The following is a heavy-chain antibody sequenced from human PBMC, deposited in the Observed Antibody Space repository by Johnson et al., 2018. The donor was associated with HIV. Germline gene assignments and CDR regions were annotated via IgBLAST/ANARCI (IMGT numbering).Heavy chain of an antibody. CDR2: ISWNSGSI. Sequence: VQLVESGGGVVRPGGSLRLSCAASGFTFDDYGMNWVRQAPGKGLEWVSGISWNSGSIGYADSVKGRFTISRDNSKNTLYLQMNSLRAEATAVYYCARVLTTRGAFDIWGQGTMVTVSS. V-gene: IGHV3-20*04. CDR1: GFTFDDYG. J-gene: IGHJ3*02. D-gene: IGHD3-9*01. CDR3: ARVLTTRGAFDI.